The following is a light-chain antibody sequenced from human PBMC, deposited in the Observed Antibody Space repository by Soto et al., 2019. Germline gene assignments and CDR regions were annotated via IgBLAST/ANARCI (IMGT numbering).Light chain of an antibody. Sequence: QSVLTQPASASDSPGQSLTISCTGTISDVGGCNHVSWYQQHPGKGPKLMIYDVTNRPSGVSHRFSGSESAYTASVTISGLQAEDEAAYYCSSYSFTASLYVFGTGTKVTVL. CDR1: ISDVGGCNH. CDR2: DVT. J-gene: IGLJ1*01. CDR3: SSYSFTASLYV. V-gene: IGLV2-14*01.